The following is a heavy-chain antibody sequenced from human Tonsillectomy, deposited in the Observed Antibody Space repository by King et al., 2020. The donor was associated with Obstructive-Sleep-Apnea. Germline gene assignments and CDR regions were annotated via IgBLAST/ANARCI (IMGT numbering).Heavy chain of an antibody. V-gene: IGHV1-2*04. Sequence: EQLVQSGAEVKKPGASVKVSCKASGYTFTGYYMHWVRQAPGQGLEWMGWINPNSGDTDYAQKFQGWVTLTRDTSISTAYMELNRLKSDDTAVYYCATTAGYSSGEFDYWGQGTLVTVSS. J-gene: IGHJ4*02. CDR2: INPNSGDT. D-gene: IGHD6-19*01. CDR1: GYTFTGYY. CDR3: ATTAGYSSGEFDY.